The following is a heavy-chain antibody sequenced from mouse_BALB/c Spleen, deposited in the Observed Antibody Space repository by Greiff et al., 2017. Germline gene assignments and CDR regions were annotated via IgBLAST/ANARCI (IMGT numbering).Heavy chain of an antibody. V-gene: IGHV5-17*02. CDR1: GFTFSSFG. CDR3: ARGGYGNYAWFAY. J-gene: IGHJ3*01. Sequence: DVHLVESGGGLVQPGGSRKLSCAASGFTFSSFGMHWVRQAPEKGLEWVAYISSGSSTIYYADTVKGRFTISRDNPKNTLFLQMTSLRSEDTAMYYCARGGYGNYAWFAYWGQGTLVAVSA. CDR2: ISSGSSTI. D-gene: IGHD2-10*02.